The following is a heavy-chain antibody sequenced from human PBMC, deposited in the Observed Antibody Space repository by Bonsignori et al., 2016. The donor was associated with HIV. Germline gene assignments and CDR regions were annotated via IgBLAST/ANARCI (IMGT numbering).Heavy chain of an antibody. D-gene: IGHD3-3*01. V-gene: IGHV1-18*01. J-gene: IGHJ4*02. CDR2: INTYNGNT. Sequence: ASVKVSCKASGYTFTRHGISWVRQAPGQGLEWMGWINTYNGNTNYAQKVSGRVSMTTETSTSTAYMELRSLRPDDTAVYYCARLWSGNSKTLDYWGQGTLVTVSS. CDR3: ARLWSGNSKTLDY. CDR1: GYTFTRHG.